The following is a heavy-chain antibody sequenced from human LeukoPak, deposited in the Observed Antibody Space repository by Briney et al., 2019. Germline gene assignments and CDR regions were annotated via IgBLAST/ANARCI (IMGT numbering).Heavy chain of an antibody. Sequence: GGSLRLSCAASGFTFTTYAMSWVRQAPGRGLEWVSAISGSGTYIYYADSVKVRFTVSRDNSKNTLYLQMNSLRGEDTAVYYCAKAVASGRSFDYWAQGTLVTVSS. V-gene: IGHV3-23*01. CDR2: ISGSGTYI. CDR3: AKAVASGRSFDY. D-gene: IGHD6-19*01. CDR1: GFTFTTYA. J-gene: IGHJ4*02.